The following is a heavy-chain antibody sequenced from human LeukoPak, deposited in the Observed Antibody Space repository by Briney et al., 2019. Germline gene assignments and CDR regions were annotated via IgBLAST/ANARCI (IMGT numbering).Heavy chain of an antibody. V-gene: IGHV3-30*18. CDR3: TKGSIDWYYFDY. CDR1: GLSFSTYD. CDR2: ISSDGSHK. Sequence: GGSLRLSCAASGLSFSTYDMHWVRQAPGKGLEWVAVISSDGSHKYWADSVKGRFTISRDNSKNTVYLQMNSLRAEDTAVYYCTKGSIDWYYFDYWGQGTLVTVSS. J-gene: IGHJ4*02. D-gene: IGHD3-9*01.